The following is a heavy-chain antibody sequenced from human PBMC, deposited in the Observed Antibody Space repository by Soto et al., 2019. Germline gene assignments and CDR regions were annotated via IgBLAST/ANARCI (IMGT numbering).Heavy chain of an antibody. D-gene: IGHD6-6*01. CDR3: ARGAARHFWDPCEWFDP. CDR1: GGSISSGGYY. V-gene: IGHV4-31*03. J-gene: IGHJ5*02. CDR2: VYYSGST. Sequence: QVQLQESGPGLVKPSQTLSLTSTVSGGSISSGGYYWSWIRQHTGKGLEWIGYVYYSGSTYYKPSLKSRVTITVDTSKIQFSLKLSSVTAADTAVYYCARGAARHFWDPCEWFDPWGQGTLVTVSS.